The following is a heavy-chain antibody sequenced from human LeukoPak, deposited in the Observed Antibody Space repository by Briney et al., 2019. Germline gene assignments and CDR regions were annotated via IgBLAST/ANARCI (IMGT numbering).Heavy chain of an antibody. J-gene: IGHJ3*02. V-gene: IGHV4-34*01. CDR2: INHSGST. CDR3: ARGRGRYFDWSQKYAFDI. Sequence: TASETLSLTCSVSGDSIIGYYWSWIRQPPGKGLEWIGEINHSGSTNYNPSLKSRVTISVDTSKNQFSLKLSSVTAADTAVYYCARGRGRYFDWSQKYAFDIWGQGTMVTVSS. CDR1: GDSIIGYY. D-gene: IGHD3-9*01.